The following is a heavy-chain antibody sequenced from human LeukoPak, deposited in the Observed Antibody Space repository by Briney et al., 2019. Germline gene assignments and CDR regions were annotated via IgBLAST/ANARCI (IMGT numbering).Heavy chain of an antibody. CDR1: GFTFSSYE. V-gene: IGHV3-48*03. CDR2: ISNGGDNK. Sequence: GGSLRLSCAASGFTFSSYEMNWVRQAPGKGLEWLAYISNGGDNKYYADSVTGRVTISRDNAKNSLYLQMYSLRAEDTAVYFCTRDSGSRNGMDVWGQGATVTVS. D-gene: IGHD3-10*01. CDR3: TRDSGSRNGMDV. J-gene: IGHJ6*02.